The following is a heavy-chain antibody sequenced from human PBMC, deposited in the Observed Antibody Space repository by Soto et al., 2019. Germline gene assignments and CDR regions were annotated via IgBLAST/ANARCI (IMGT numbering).Heavy chain of an antibody. Sequence: SETLSLTCTVSGGSISSSSYYWGWIRQPPGKGLEWIGSIYYSGSTYYNPSLKSRVTISVDTSKNQFSLKLSSVTAADTAVYYCARHLDYDNYYFDYWDQGTLVTVSS. V-gene: IGHV4-39*01. J-gene: IGHJ4*02. D-gene: IGHD4-4*01. CDR3: ARHLDYDNYYFDY. CDR1: GGSISSSSYY. CDR2: IYYSGST.